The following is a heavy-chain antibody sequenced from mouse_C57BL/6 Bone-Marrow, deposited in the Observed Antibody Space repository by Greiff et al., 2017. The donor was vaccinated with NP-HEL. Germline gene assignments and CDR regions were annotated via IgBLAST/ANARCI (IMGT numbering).Heavy chain of an antibody. J-gene: IGHJ1*03. CDR2: SRNKANDYTT. CDR1: GFTFSDFY. CDR3: ARDATTVESYWYFDV. D-gene: IGHD1-1*01. Sequence: EVKLVESGGGLVQSGRSLRLSCATSGFTFSDFYMEWVRQAPGKGLEWIAASRNKANDYTTEYSASVKGRFIVSRDTSQSILYLQMNALRAEDTAIYYCARDATTVESYWYFDVWGTGTTVTVSS. V-gene: IGHV7-1*01.